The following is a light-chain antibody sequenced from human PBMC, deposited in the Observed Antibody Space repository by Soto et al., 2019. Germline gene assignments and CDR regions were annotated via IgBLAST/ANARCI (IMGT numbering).Light chain of an antibody. J-gene: IGKJ3*01. CDR2: AAS. Sequence: DIPLTQSPSFLSASVGDRVTITCRASQGINSFLAWYQQKPGKAPKLLIYAASTLQSGVPSRFSGSGSGTEFTLTISSLQPEDFATYYCQHLNSYPIFTFGPGTKVDIK. V-gene: IGKV1-9*01. CDR3: QHLNSYPIFT. CDR1: QGINSF.